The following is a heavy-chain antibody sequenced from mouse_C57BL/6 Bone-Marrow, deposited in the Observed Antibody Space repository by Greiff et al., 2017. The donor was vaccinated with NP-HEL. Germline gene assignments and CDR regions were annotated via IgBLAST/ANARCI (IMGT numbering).Heavy chain of an antibody. J-gene: IGHJ1*03. CDR2: IHPNSGST. V-gene: IGHV1-64*01. Sequence: QVQLQQSGAELVKPGASVKLSCKASGYTFTSYWMHWVKQRPVQGLEWIGMIHPNSGSTNYNEKFKSKATLTVDKSSSTAYMQLSSLTSEDSAVYYCAPNWDWYFDVWGTGTTVTVSS. CDR1: GYTFTSYW. D-gene: IGHD4-1*01. CDR3: APNWDWYFDV.